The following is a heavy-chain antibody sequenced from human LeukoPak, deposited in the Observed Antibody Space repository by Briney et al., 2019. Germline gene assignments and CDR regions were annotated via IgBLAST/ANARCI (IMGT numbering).Heavy chain of an antibody. J-gene: IGHJ3*02. CDR3: ARRAGFEPDAFDI. D-gene: IGHD5-12*01. Sequence: SETLSLTCTVSGGSISSYYWSWIRQPPGKGLEWIGYIYYSGSTNYNPSLKSRVTISVDTSKNQFSLKLSSVTAADTAVYYCARRAGFEPDAFDIWGQGTMVTVSS. V-gene: IGHV4-59*01. CDR1: GGSISSYY. CDR2: IYYSGST.